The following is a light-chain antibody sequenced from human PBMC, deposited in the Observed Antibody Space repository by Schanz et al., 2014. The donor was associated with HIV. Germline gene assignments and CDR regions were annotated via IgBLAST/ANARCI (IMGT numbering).Light chain of an antibody. CDR3: AAWDDSLNGWV. Sequence: QSVLTQPPSASGTPGQRVTISCSVSSSNIGAGYDVHWYQQLPGTAPKLLIFANSDRPSGVPDRFSGSSSGTSASLAISGLQSEDEADYYCAAWDDSLNGWVFGGGTKLTVL. CDR2: ANS. V-gene: IGLV1-44*01. J-gene: IGLJ3*02. CDR1: SSNIGAGYD.